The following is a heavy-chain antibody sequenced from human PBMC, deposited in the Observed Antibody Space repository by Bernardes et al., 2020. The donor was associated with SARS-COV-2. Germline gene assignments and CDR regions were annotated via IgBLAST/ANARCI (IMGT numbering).Heavy chain of an antibody. D-gene: IGHD3-22*01. CDR1: GGSFRGYY. CDR3: ARRTKITMIVIAVVGWFDP. V-gene: IGHV4-34*01. CDR2: INHSGST. Sequence: LSLTSAVYGGSFRGYYCSWIRQPPGKGLEWIGEINHSGSTNYNPSLKRRVTISVDTSKNQFSLKLSSVTAADTAVYYCARRTKITMIVIAVVGWFDPWGQGTLVTVSS. J-gene: IGHJ5*02.